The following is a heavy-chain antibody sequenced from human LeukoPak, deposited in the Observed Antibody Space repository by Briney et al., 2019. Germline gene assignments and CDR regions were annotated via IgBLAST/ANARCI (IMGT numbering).Heavy chain of an antibody. D-gene: IGHD6-19*01. CDR1: GFTFSSYS. Sequence: GGSLRLSCSASGFTFSSYSMHWVRQAPGERLEYVSAIPYDGSSAYYGDSVKGRFTISRDNSKNTLYLQMSNLRAEDTARCYCVSRSDSGWYDYWGQGTLVTVSS. CDR3: VSRSDSGWYDY. J-gene: IGHJ4*02. V-gene: IGHV3-64D*09. CDR2: IPYDGSSA.